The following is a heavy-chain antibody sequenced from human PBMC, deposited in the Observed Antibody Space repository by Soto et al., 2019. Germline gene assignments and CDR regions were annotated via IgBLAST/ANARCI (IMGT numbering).Heavy chain of an antibody. J-gene: IGHJ6*02. CDR2: IIPVFGTP. CDR1: GGSLSNYG. V-gene: IGHV1-69*12. D-gene: IGHD4-17*01. Sequence: QVQLVQSGAEVKKPGSSVKVSCKASGGSLSNYGISWVRQAPGQGLEWMGAIIPVFGTPNYAQKFQERVTITADESTTSVYMEVRRLTSEETAVYYCARGDVARIDVTTWDAMDVWGQGTTVTVSS. CDR3: ARGDVARIDVTTWDAMDV.